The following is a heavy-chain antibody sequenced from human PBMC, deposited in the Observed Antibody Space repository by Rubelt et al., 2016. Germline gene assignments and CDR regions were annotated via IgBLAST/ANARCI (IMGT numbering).Heavy chain of an antibody. CDR2: INPGNGNI. D-gene: IGHD4-11*01. J-gene: IGHJ5*02. V-gene: IGHV1-3*01. Sequence: QVHLVQSGAELKKPGASVTVSCKASGYAFSNYAIHWLRQAPGQRLEWMAWINPGNGNIKYSQKFQARVTITRDTAASTAYMELSSLRSEDTAGDFCARGPYRNSFDPWGQGTLVTVSS. CDR3: ARGPYRNSFDP. CDR1: GYAFSNYA.